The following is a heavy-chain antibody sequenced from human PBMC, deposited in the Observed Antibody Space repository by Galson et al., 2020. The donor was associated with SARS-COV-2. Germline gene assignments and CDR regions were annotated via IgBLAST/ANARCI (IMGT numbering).Heavy chain of an antibody. CDR2: SYSGGPT. V-gene: IGHV3-53*05. Sequence: GGSLRLSCAASELYISSHNMDWVRQAPGRGLEWVSVSYSGGPTYYADSVKGRFTISRDNSKNTLYLQISSLRAEDTAVYFCAREGLHDAFDVWGQGTMVIVSS. CDR3: AREGLHDAFDV. CDR1: ELYISSHN. J-gene: IGHJ3*01.